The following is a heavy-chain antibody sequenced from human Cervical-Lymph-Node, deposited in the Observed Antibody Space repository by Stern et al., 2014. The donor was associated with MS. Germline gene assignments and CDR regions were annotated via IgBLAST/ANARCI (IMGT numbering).Heavy chain of an antibody. CDR3: ARQGRGTYGWLAMDV. CDR1: GYSFSTYW. CDR2: IYPGDSDT. D-gene: IGHD4-17*01. Sequence: VQLVQSGAEVKKPGESLKISCKGSGYSFSTYWIAWVRQMPGKGLEWMGIIYPGDSDTRYSPSFQGQVTISADRSISPAYLQWSSLKASDTAIYYCARQGRGTYGWLAMDVWGQGTTVTVSS. V-gene: IGHV5-51*01. J-gene: IGHJ6*02.